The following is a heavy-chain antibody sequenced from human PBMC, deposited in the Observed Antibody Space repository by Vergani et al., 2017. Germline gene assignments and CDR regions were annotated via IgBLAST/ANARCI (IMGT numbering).Heavy chain of an antibody. CDR2: VVPLFNRP. CDR3: ARGPVVPAAIAWDNNFYYYMDV. D-gene: IGHD2-2*01. V-gene: IGHV1-69*01. CDR1: GGTVSNYA. Sequence: QVQLVQSGAEVKKPGSSVKVSCKASGGTVSNYAISWVRQAPGQGLEWMGEVVPLFNRPNYAQMFQGRVTITADDWTNTAYLEVNSLTSEDTAVYYCARGPVVPAAIAWDNNFYYYMDVWGKGTTVTVSS. J-gene: IGHJ6*03.